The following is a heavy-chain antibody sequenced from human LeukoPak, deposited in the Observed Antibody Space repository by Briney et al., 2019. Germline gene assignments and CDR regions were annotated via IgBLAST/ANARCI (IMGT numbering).Heavy chain of an antibody. CDR1: GFTFSSYA. CDR3: ARGMGDY. J-gene: IGHJ4*02. V-gene: IGHV3-23*01. CDR2: ISGSGGST. Sequence: GGSLRLSCAASGFTFSSYAMSWVRQAPGKGLDWVSAISGSGGSTWYADSVKGRFTISRDSSENTLYLQMNSLRAEDTAVYYCARGMGDYWGQGTLVTVSS. D-gene: IGHD2-8*01.